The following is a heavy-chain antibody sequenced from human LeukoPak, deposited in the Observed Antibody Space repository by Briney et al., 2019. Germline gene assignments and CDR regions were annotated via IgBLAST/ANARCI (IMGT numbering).Heavy chain of an antibody. CDR3: ARGEYYYGSGSPWQYYFDY. CDR2: INPNSGGT. Sequence: ASVKVSCKASGGTFSSYAISWVRQAPGQGLEWMGWINPNSGGTNYAQKFQGRVTMTRDTSISTAYMELRSLRSDDTAVYYCARGEYYYGSGSPWQYYFDYWGQGTLVTVSS. D-gene: IGHD3-10*01. J-gene: IGHJ4*02. V-gene: IGHV1-2*02. CDR1: GGTFSSYA.